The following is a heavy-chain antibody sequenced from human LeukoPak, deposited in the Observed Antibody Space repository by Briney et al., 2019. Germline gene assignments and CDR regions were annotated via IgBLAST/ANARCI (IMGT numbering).Heavy chain of an antibody. CDR2: ISTYNGNT. CDR1: GYTFTTCG. V-gene: IGHV1-18*01. CDR3: ARDLIAVRPGWFDP. D-gene: IGHD6-6*01. Sequence: GASVKVSCKASGYTFTTCGISWVRQAPGQGLEWMGWISTYNGNTNYAQQFQGRVTMTTDTSMSTTYMELRSLRSDDTAVYYCARDLIAVRPGWFDPWGQGSLVTVSS. J-gene: IGHJ5*02.